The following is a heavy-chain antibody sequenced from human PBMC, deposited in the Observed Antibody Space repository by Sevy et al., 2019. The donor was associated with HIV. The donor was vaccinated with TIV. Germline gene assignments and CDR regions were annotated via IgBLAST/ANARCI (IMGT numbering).Heavy chain of an antibody. CDR3: AREGCTKPHDY. J-gene: IGHJ4*02. CDR1: GFTFSNYS. V-gene: IGHV3-23*01. D-gene: IGHD2-8*01. Sequence: GGSLRLSCAASGFTFSNYSMSWVRQPPGKGLEWVSTLSFGCGKINYADSVKGRFTISRDNSKSSVYLQMNNLRPEDTAVYYCAREGCTKPHDYWGQGTLVTVSS. CDR2: LSFGCGKI.